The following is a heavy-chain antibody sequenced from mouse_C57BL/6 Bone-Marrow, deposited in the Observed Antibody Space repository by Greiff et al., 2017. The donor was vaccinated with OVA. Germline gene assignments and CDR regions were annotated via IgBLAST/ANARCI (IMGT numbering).Heavy chain of an antibody. Sequence: VQLQQPGAELVKPGASVKLSCKASGYTFTSYWMHWVKQRPGQGLEWIGMIHPNSGSTNYNEKFKSKATLTVDNSSSTAYMQLSSLTSEDSAVYYCARSGRKTWFAYWGQGTLVTVSA. D-gene: IGHD4-1*01. CDR2: IHPNSGST. V-gene: IGHV1-64*01. J-gene: IGHJ3*01. CDR3: ARSGRKTWFAY. CDR1: GYTFTSYW.